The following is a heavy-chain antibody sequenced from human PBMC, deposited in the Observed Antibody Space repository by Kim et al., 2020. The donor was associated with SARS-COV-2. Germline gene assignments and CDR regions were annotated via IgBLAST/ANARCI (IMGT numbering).Heavy chain of an antibody. CDR3: ARHSARYYYDSSGYPIGDY. CDR1: GYSFTSYW. J-gene: IGHJ4*01. D-gene: IGHD3-22*01. Sequence: GESLKISCKGSGYSFTSYWIGWVRQMPGKGLEWMGIIYPGDSDTRYSPSFQGQVTISADKSISTAYLQWSSLKASDTAMYYCARHSARYYYDSSGYPIGDYWGQEPWSPSPQ. V-gene: IGHV5-51*01. CDR2: IYPGDSDT.